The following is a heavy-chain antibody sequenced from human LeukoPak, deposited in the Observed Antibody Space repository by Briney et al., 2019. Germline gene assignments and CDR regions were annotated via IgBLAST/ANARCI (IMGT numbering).Heavy chain of an antibody. CDR2: ISSSGSTI. CDR3: ARARTGYYSSHFDY. D-gene: IGHD3/OR15-3a*01. Sequence: GGSLRLSCAASGFTFSAYYMSWIRQAPGKGLEWVSYISSSGSTIYYADSVKGRFTISRDNAKSLLYLQMNRLRAEDTAVYYCARARTGYYSSHFDYWGQGTLVTVSS. J-gene: IGHJ4*02. V-gene: IGHV3-11*01. CDR1: GFTFSAYY.